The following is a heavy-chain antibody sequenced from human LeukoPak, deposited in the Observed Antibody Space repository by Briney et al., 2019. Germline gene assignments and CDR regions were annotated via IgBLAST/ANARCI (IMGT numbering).Heavy chain of an antibody. CDR2: ISSSGSTI. V-gene: IGHV3-48*03. J-gene: IGHJ4*02. CDR3: ARDGTPSYDSSGYYSFDY. CDR1: GFTFSSYE. Sequence: GGSLRLSCAASGFTFSSYEMSWVRQAPGKGLEWVSYISSSGSTIYYADFVKGRFTISRDNAKNSLYLQMNRLRAKDTAVYYCARDGTPSYDSSGYYSFDYWGQGTLATVSS. D-gene: IGHD3-22*01.